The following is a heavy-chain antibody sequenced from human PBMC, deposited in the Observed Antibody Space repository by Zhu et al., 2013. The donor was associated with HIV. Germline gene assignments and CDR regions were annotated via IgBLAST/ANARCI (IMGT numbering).Heavy chain of an antibody. CDR3: ARDRFGESPGFDY. CDR2: INHSGST. V-gene: IGHV4-34*01. D-gene: IGHD3-10*01. J-gene: IGHJ4*02. Sequence: QVQLQQWGAGLLKPSGTLSLTCAVYSGSFSGYYWSWIRQPPGKGLEWIGEINHSGSTSYNPSLKSRVTISIDTSKNQFSLKLSSVTAADTAVYYCARDRFGESPGFDYWGQGTLVTVSS. CDR1: SGSFSGYY.